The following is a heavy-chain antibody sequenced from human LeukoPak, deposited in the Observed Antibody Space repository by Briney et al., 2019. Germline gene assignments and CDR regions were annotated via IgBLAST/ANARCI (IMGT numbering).Heavy chain of an antibody. Sequence: GGSLRLSCAASGFIFSSYWMHWVRQAPGKGLVWVSRINSDGSSTSYADSVKGRFTISRDNAKNTLYLQMNCLRAEDTAVYYCARGAYFDWLLSYLDYWGQGTLVTVSS. V-gene: IGHV3-74*01. CDR2: INSDGSST. CDR3: ARGAYFDWLLSYLDY. CDR1: GFIFSSYW. J-gene: IGHJ4*02. D-gene: IGHD3-9*01.